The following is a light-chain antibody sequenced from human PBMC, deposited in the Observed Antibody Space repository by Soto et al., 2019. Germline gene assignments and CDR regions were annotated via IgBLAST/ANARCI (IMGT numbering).Light chain of an antibody. CDR3: QQRYKTSLSS. J-gene: IGKJ2*01. Sequence: DIQMTQSPSFLSASVGDRVTITCRASQRIDNFLNWYQQKPGKAPKLLIYGASSLQSGVPSRFSGSGSGTDFTLTITSLQPEDSATYHCQQRYKTSLSSFGQGPKVDIK. V-gene: IGKV1-39*01. CDR1: QRIDNF. CDR2: GAS.